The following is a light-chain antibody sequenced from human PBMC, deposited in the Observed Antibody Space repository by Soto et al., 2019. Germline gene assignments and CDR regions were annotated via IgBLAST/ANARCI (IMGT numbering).Light chain of an antibody. Sequence: QSALTQPASVSGSPGQSITLSCTGTSSDIGGYDYVSWYQRHPGKAPKLIIYDVNNRPSGVSNRFSGSKSGNTASLTISGRLADEEADYYCSSYARGSSLVVFGGGTQLTVL. J-gene: IGLJ2*01. V-gene: IGLV2-14*01. CDR2: DVN. CDR1: SSDIGGYDY. CDR3: SSYARGSSLVV.